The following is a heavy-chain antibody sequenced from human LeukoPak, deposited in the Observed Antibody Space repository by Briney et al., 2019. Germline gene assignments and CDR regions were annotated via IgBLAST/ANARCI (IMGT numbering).Heavy chain of an antibody. Sequence: SETLSLTCTVSGYSISSGYYCGCIRPPPGGGLEWLCSINHSVSFYYKQSLKRRVTISVDTPNHQFSLKLSSVTAEDTAVYYCARERPPPFFVPAAPNWFDPWRQGPLVRVSS. J-gene: IGHJ5*02. CDR3: ARERPPPFFVPAAPNWFDP. CDR2: INHSVSF. CDR1: GYSISSGYY. V-gene: IGHV4-38-2*02. D-gene: IGHD2-2*01.